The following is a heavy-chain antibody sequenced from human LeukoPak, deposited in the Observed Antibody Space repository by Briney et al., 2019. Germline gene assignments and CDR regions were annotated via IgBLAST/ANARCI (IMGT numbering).Heavy chain of an antibody. V-gene: IGHV3-9*01. Sequence: PGGSLRLSCVASGFTFDDFAMHWVRQAPGKGLEWVTGINWNGDRTVYADSVRGRFTIDRDNSKNFPYLEMNSLRPDDTALYFCTKDSGGSISSGSTFDYWGLGTLVTVSS. CDR1: GFTFDDFA. D-gene: IGHD3-16*01. CDR2: INWNGDRT. J-gene: IGHJ4*02. CDR3: TKDSGGSISSGSTFDY.